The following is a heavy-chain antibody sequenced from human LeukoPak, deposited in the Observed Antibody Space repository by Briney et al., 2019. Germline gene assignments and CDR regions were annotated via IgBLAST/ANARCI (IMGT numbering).Heavy chain of an antibody. CDR2: IYYSGST. Sequence: SETLSLTCTVSGGSISSYYWSWNRQPPGKGLEWIGYIYYSGSTNYNPSLKSRVTISVDTSKNQFSLKLSSVTAADTAVYYCARDTHSHYYDSSGYYYYYYGMDVWGQGTTVTVSS. D-gene: IGHD3-22*01. J-gene: IGHJ6*02. CDR1: GGSISSYY. V-gene: IGHV4-59*01. CDR3: ARDTHSHYYDSSGYYYYYYGMDV.